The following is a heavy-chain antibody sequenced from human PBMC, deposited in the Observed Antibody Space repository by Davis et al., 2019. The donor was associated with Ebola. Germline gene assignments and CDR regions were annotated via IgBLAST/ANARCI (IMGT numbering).Heavy chain of an antibody. D-gene: IGHD2-8*02. CDR2: ISDRGAT. Sequence: SETLSLTCTVSGGSVTSRAYYWGWIRQPPGKGLEWIGDISDRGATNYNPYLRSRVTLSIDTSQNHFSLKLRSVTAADTAVYYWARAGCTGGVCFPAARYYYYGMDVWGQGTTVTVSS. J-gene: IGHJ6*02. CDR1: GGSVTSRAYY. V-gene: IGHV4-39*02. CDR3: ARAGCTGGVCFPAARYYYYGMDV.